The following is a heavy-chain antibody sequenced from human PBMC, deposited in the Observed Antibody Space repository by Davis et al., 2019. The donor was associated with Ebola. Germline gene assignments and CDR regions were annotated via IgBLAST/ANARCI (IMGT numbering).Heavy chain of an antibody. J-gene: IGHJ4*02. Sequence: ASVKVSCKASGYTFTGYYMHWVRQAPGQGLEWMGWINPNSGGTNYAQKFQGWVTMTRDTSISTAYMELSRLRSDDTAVYYCARDNLGVSSGFDYWGQGTLVTVSS. CDR1: GYTFTGYY. CDR3: ARDNLGVSSGFDY. CDR2: INPNSGGT. D-gene: IGHD3-22*01. V-gene: IGHV1-2*04.